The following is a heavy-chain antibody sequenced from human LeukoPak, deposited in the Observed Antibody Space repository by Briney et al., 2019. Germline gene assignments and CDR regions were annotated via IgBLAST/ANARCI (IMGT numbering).Heavy chain of an antibody. CDR3: ARTIARYYGSGDY. D-gene: IGHD3-10*01. Sequence: GSLRLSCAASGFTFSSYAMSWVRQAPGKGLEWIGEINHSGSTNYNPSLKSRVTISVDTSKSQFSLKLSSVTAADTAVYYCARTIARYYGSGDYWGQGTLVTVSS. CDR1: GFTFSSYA. CDR2: INHSGST. J-gene: IGHJ4*02. V-gene: IGHV4-34*01.